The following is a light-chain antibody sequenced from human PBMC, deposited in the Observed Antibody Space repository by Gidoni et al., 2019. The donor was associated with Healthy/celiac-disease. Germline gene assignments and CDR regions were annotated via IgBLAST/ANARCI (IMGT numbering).Light chain of an antibody. V-gene: IGLV2-14*03. CDR3: SSYTSSSTYV. CDR1: SSDVGGYNY. J-gene: IGLJ1*01. Sequence: SALTQPASESGSPRQSITISCPGTSSDVGGYNYVSWYQQHPGNAPKLMIYDVSNLPSGVSNRFSGSKSGNTASLTISGLQAEDEADYYCSSYTSSSTYVFGTGTKVTVL. CDR2: DVS.